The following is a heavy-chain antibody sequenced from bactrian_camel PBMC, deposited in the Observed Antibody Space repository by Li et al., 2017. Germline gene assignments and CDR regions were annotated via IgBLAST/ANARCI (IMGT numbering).Heavy chain of an antibody. V-gene: IGHV3S40*01. Sequence: VQLVESGGASVQNGGSLTLSCAASGYANIVRRYCMGWFRQAPGKEREGVARIYTGSGNTYYADSVKGRFTISQDNAKNTVYLQMNSLKPEDTAMYYCAARGPYCYTKLSVADFTYWDQGTQVTVS. CDR1: GYANIVRRYC. J-gene: IGHJ6*01. D-gene: IGHD2*01. CDR2: IYTGSGNT. CDR3: AARGPYCYTKLSVADFTY.